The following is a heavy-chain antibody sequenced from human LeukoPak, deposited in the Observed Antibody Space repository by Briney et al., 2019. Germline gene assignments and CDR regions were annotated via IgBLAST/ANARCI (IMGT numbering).Heavy chain of an antibody. D-gene: IGHD4-11*01. Sequence: GGSLRLSCAASGFTFSSYAMSWVRQAPGKGLEGVSAISGSGGSTSYADSVKGRFTISRDNSKNTLYLQMNSLRAEDTAVYYCAKGLTEQIWDTVMAQWGQGTLVTVSS. CDR2: ISGSGGST. CDR3: AKGLTEQIWDTVMAQ. J-gene: IGHJ4*02. CDR1: GFTFSSYA. V-gene: IGHV3-23*01.